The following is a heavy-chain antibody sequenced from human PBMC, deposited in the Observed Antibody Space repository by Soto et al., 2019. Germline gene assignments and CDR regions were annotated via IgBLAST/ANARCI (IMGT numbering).Heavy chain of an antibody. V-gene: IGHV1-18*04. Sequence: ASVKVSCKGSGYTFTSYGISWVRQAPGQGLEWMGWISAYNGNTNYAQKLQGRVTMTTDTSTSTAYMELRSLRSDDTAVYYCARDFGYCTNGVCSYFDYWGQGTLVTVSS. J-gene: IGHJ4*02. CDR1: GYTFTSYG. CDR3: ARDFGYCTNGVCSYFDY. D-gene: IGHD2-8*01. CDR2: ISAYNGNT.